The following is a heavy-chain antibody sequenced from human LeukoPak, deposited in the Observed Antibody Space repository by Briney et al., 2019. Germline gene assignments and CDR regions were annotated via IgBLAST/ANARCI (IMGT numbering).Heavy chain of an antibody. CDR3: ASLALRILVVPAATDWYFDL. D-gene: IGHD2-2*01. J-gene: IGHJ2*01. CDR2: IYYSGST. Sequence: NPSETLSLTCTVSGGSISSSSYYWGWIRQPPGKGLEWIGSIYYSGSTYYNPSLKSRVTISVDTSKNQFSLKLSSVTAADTAVYYCASLALRILVVPAATDWYFDLWGRGTLVTVSS. CDR1: GGSISSSSYY. V-gene: IGHV4-39*07.